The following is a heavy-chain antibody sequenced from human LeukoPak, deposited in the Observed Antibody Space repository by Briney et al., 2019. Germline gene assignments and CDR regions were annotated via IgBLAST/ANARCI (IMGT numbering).Heavy chain of an antibody. V-gene: IGHV1-2*02. D-gene: IGHD6-13*01. CDR2: INPNSGGT. CDR1: GYTFTGYY. CDR3: ARDMTSSSWPSMSV. J-gene: IGHJ4*02. Sequence: ASVKVSCKASGYTFTGYYMHWVRQAPGQELEWMGWINPNSGGTNYAQKFQGRVTMTRDTSISTAYMELSRLRSDDTAVYYCARDMTSSSWPSMSVWGQGTLVTASS.